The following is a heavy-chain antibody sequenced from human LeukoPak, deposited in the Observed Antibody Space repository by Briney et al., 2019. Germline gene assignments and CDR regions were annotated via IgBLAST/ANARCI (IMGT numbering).Heavy chain of an antibody. CDR3: ARPTTVTTISADAFDI. V-gene: IGHV3-7*01. CDR2: IKQDGSEK. D-gene: IGHD4-17*01. J-gene: IGHJ3*02. Sequence: PGGSLRLSCAASGFTFSSYWMSWVRQAPGKGLEWVANIKQDGSEKYYVDSVKGRFTISRDNAQNSLYLQMNSLRAEDSSVYYCARPTTVTTISADAFDIWGQGTMVTVSS. CDR1: GFTFSSYW.